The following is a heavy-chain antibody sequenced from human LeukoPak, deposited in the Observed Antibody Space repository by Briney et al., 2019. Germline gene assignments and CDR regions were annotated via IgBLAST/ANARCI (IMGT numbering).Heavy chain of an antibody. CDR2: FDPEDGET. V-gene: IGHV1-24*01. CDR3: ATDLHSSGFNPPFDY. CDR1: GYTLTELS. Sequence: ASVKVSCKVSGYTLTELSMHWVRQAPGKGIEWMGGFDPEDGETIYAQKFQGRVTMTEDTSTDTAYMELSSLRSEDTAVYYCATDLHSSGFNPPFDYWGQGTLVTVSS. D-gene: IGHD6-19*01. J-gene: IGHJ4*02.